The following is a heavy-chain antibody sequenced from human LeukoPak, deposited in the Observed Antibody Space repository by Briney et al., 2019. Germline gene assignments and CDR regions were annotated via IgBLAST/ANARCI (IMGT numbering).Heavy chain of an antibody. CDR3: ARDQSRVGARYFDY. D-gene: IGHD1-26*01. V-gene: IGHV4-4*07. CDR1: GGSISSYY. J-gene: IGHJ4*02. CDR2: IYTSGST. Sequence: SETLSLTCTVSGGSISSYYWSWIRQPAGKGLEWIGRIYTSGSTNYNPSLKSRVTMSVDTSKNQFSPKLSSVTAADTAVYYCARDQSRVGARYFDYWGQGTLVTVSS.